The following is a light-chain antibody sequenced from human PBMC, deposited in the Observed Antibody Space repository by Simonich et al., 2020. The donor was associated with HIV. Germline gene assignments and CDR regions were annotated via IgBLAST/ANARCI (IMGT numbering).Light chain of an antibody. Sequence: DIQMTQSPSTLSASVGDRVTITCRASQSISSWLAWYQQKPGKAPKLLIYKASSLESGGPSRFSGSRSGTEFTLTISSLQPDDFATYYCQQYNSYSLTFGGGTKVEIK. J-gene: IGKJ4*01. CDR3: QQYNSYSLT. CDR2: KAS. CDR1: QSISSW. V-gene: IGKV1-5*03.